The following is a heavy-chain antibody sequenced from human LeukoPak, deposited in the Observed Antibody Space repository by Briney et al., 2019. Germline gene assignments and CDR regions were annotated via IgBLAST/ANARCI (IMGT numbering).Heavy chain of an antibody. CDR1: GFTFDDYA. V-gene: IGHV3-43D*03. CDR3: AKDSEAYYYDSSGYMDV. J-gene: IGHJ6*03. Sequence: GGSLRLACAASGFTFDDYAMHWVCQAPGKGLEWVSLISWDGGSTYCADSVKGRFTISRDNSKNSLYLQMNSLRAEDTALYYCAKDSEAYYYDSSGYMDVWGKGTTVTVSS. CDR2: ISWDGGST. D-gene: IGHD3-22*01.